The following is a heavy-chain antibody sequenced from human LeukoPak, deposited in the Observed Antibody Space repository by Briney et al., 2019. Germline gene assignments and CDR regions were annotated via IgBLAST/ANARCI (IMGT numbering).Heavy chain of an antibody. CDR3: ARVRYCGGDCS. CDR1: GDSISNYY. CDR2: INHSGST. V-gene: IGHV4-34*01. Sequence: SETLSLTCTVSGDSISNYYWSWIRQPPGKGLEWIGEINHSGSTNYNPSLKSRVTISVDTSKNQFSLKLSSVTAADTAVYYCARVRYCGGDCSWGQGTLVTVSS. D-gene: IGHD2-21*02. J-gene: IGHJ5*02.